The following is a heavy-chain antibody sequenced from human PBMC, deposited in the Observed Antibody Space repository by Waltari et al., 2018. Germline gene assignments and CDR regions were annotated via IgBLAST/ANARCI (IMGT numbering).Heavy chain of an antibody. J-gene: IGHJ6*02. Sequence: QVQLQESGPRLVKPSETLSLTCAVSGPSISRGNWWSWVRKSPEKGLEWIGEIFHTGSSIYNPSLESRVTISVDKSNNQFSLNLKSVTAADTAVYYCAKSQADYVDYYGMAVWGQGTTVTVSS. CDR2: IFHTGSS. D-gene: IGHD4-17*01. CDR3: AKSQADYVDYYGMAV. V-gene: IGHV4-4*02. CDR1: GPSISRGNW.